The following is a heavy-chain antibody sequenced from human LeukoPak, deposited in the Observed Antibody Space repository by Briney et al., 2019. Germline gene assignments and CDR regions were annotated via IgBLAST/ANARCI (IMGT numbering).Heavy chain of an antibody. CDR3: ARDGYCSGGSCYDFDY. Sequence: GGSLRLSCAASGFTFSSYGMHGARQAPGKGLEGVSLIWYDGSNKYYADSGKGRFTISRDNSKNTLYLQMNSLRAEDTAVYYCARDGYCSGGSCYDFDYWGQGTLVTVSS. CDR2: IWYDGSNK. J-gene: IGHJ4*02. CDR1: GFTFSSYG. D-gene: IGHD2-15*01. V-gene: IGHV3-33*01.